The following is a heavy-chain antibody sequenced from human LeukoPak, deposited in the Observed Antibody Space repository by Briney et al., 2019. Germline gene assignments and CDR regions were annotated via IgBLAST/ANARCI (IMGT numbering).Heavy chain of an antibody. V-gene: IGHV3-30-3*01. CDR3: ARGRDRLWSGGDY. CDR2: ISYDGSNK. J-gene: IGHJ4*02. Sequence: QPGRSLRLSCAASGFTFSSYAMHWVRQAPGKGLEWVAVISYDGSNKYYADSVKGRFTISRDNSKNTLYLQMNSLRAEDTAVYYCARGRDRLWSGGDYWGQGTLVTVSS. CDR1: GFTFSSYA. D-gene: IGHD3-10*01.